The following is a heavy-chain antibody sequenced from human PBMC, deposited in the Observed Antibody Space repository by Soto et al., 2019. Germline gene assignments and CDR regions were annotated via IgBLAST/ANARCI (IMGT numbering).Heavy chain of an antibody. D-gene: IGHD5-18*01. CDR3: ARHRYSYGVYYFDY. J-gene: IGHJ4*02. CDR2: IYSNGNA. Sequence: PSETLSLTCTVSGGSISSYYWSWIRQPPGKGLEWIGYIYSNGNANYNPSLTSRVTISVDTSKNQFSLKLSSVTAADTAVYYCARHRYSYGVYYFDYWGQGTLVTVSS. CDR1: GGSISSYY. V-gene: IGHV4-59*08.